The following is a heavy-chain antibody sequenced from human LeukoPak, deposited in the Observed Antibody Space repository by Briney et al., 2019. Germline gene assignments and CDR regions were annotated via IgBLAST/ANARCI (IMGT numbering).Heavy chain of an antibody. CDR1: GFTFSNYT. CDR2: ISASSTYI. D-gene: IGHD3-22*01. J-gene: IGHJ3*01. Sequence: AGGYLRLSCAASGFTFSNYTMNWVRQAPGQGLEWVSSISASSTYIYYIDSVKGRFTISRDNARDYVYLPLNSLGAEDRAVYYCARDGCDSYGYPYDAFDVWGQGTLVTVSS. CDR3: ARDGCDSYGYPYDAFDV. V-gene: IGHV3-21*06.